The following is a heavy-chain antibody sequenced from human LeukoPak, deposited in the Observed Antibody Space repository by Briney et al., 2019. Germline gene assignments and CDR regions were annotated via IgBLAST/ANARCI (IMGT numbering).Heavy chain of an antibody. CDR3: ARAGSTTWSLYHFDN. D-gene: IGHD3-16*02. CDR1: GYTFTSYV. CDR2: FNINSGKT. Sequence: ASVKVSCKASGYTFTSYVMNWVRQAPGQGLEWMGWFNINSGKTSYAEGFTGRFVSSLDTSVTTAYLQISSLKAEDTAVYYCARAGSTTWSLYHFDNWGQGTLVTVSS. V-gene: IGHV7-4-1*01. J-gene: IGHJ4*02.